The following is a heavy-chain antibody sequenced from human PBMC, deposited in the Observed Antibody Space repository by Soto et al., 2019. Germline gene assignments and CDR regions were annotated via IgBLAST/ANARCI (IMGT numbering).Heavy chain of an antibody. V-gene: IGHV1-18*04. D-gene: IGHD5-18*01. Sequence: QVNLVQSGAEVKKPGASVNVSCKASGYPFTSYGINWVRQAPGQGLEWMGWISSNNGKTDFAQKFQGRVTMTTDTSPNPTQNELRGLRSDDTAVYYCTRDGGYSRGCDFWGQGSLVTVSS. CDR3: TRDGGYSRGCDF. J-gene: IGHJ4*02. CDR1: GYPFTSYG. CDR2: ISSNNGKT.